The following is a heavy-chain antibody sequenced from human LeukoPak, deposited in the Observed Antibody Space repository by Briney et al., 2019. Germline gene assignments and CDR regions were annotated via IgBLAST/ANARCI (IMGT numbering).Heavy chain of an antibody. Sequence: SETLSLTCTVSGGSISSYYWSWIRQPPGKGLEWIGYIYYSGSTNYNPSLKSRVTISVDTSKNQFSLKLSSVTAADTAVYYCARLPYYDSSGYYVLDYWGQGTLVTVSS. CDR2: IYYSGST. J-gene: IGHJ4*02. D-gene: IGHD3-22*01. CDR3: ARLPYYDSSGYYVLDY. V-gene: IGHV4-59*08. CDR1: GGSISSYY.